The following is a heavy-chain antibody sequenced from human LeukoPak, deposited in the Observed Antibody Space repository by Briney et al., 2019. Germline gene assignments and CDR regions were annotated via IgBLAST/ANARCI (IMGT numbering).Heavy chain of an antibody. V-gene: IGHV3-9*01. CDR3: AKGPHYDILTGCLYD. Sequence: PGRSLRLSCAASGFTFDDYAMHWVRQAPGKGLEWVSGISWNSGSIGYADSVKGRFTISRDNAKNSLYLQMDSLRAEDTALYYCAKGPHYDILTGCLYDWGQGTLVTVSS. CDR1: GFTFDDYA. J-gene: IGHJ4*02. D-gene: IGHD3-9*01. CDR2: ISWNSGSI.